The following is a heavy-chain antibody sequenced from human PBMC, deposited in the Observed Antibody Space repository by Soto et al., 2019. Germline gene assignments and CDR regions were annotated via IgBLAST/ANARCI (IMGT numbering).Heavy chain of an antibody. CDR1: GFTFSSYA. J-gene: IGHJ4*02. V-gene: IGHV3-30-3*01. D-gene: IGHD3-22*01. CDR3: ATSWYYDSSGYHGHPYYFDY. CDR2: ISYDGSNK. Sequence: PGGSLRLSCAASGFTFSSYAMHWVRQAPGKGLEWVAVISYDGSNKYYADSVKGRFTISRDNSKNTLYLQMNSLRAEDTAVYYCATSWYYDSSGYHGHPYYFDYWCQGTLVTVSS.